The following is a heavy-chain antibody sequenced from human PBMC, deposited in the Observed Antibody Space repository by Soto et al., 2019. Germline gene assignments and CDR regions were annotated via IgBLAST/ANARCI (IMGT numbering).Heavy chain of an antibody. CDR3: VKAGYTYTAHFEY. CDR2: ISSKGGST. D-gene: IGHD5-18*01. CDR1: VFTFNSYA. V-gene: IGHV3-64D*06. J-gene: IGHJ4*01. Sequence: GSLRLSCSAHVFTFNSYAMHWVRKPPGTGLEYVSAISSKGGSTYYADCVKGRFTISRENSKNTLYLQMSSLRAGNTGVYYCVKAGYTYTAHFEYWDHGTLLTVCS.